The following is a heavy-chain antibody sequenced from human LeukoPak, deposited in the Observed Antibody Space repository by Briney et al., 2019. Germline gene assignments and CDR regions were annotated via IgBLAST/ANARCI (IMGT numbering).Heavy chain of an antibody. J-gene: IGHJ5*02. D-gene: IGHD2-15*01. CDR2: ISSSSSYT. CDR1: GFTFSDYY. Sequence: PGGSLRLSCAASGFTFSDYYMSWIRQAPGKGLEWVSYISSSSSYTNYADSVKGRFTISRDNAKNSLYLQMNSLRAEDTAVYYCARSPLGYCSGGSCYWFDPWGQGTLVTASS. CDR3: ARSPLGYCSGGSCYWFDP. V-gene: IGHV3-11*06.